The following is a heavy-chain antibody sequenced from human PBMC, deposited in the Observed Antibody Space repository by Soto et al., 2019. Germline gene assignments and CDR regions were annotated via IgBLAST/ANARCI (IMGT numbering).Heavy chain of an antibody. D-gene: IGHD2-2*01. CDR2: INPSGGST. CDR1: GYTFTSYY. CDR3: ARGSGDCISTSCLKNYGMDV. Sequence: GASVKVSCKASGYTFTSYYMHWVRQAPGQGLEWMGIINPSGGSTSYAQKFQGRVTMTRDTSTSTVYMELSSLRSEDTAVYYCARGSGDCISTSCLKNYGMDVWGQGTTVTAP. V-gene: IGHV1-46*01. J-gene: IGHJ6*02.